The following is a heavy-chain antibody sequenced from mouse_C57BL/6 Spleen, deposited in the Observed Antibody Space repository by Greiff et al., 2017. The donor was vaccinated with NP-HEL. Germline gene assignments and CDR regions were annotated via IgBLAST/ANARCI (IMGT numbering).Heavy chain of an antibody. CDR2: IYPGDGDT. J-gene: IGHJ2*01. Sequence: QVQLQQPGTDLVKPGASVKLSCKASGYTFTSYWMHWVKQRPGPGLEWIGQIYPGDGDTNYNGKFKGKATLTADKASSTAYMQLSSLTSEDAAVYVCAQLTGDVDDWGTGTTLTVSS. CDR3: AQLTGDVDD. V-gene: IGHV1-80*01. D-gene: IGHD4-1*01. CDR1: GYTFTSYW.